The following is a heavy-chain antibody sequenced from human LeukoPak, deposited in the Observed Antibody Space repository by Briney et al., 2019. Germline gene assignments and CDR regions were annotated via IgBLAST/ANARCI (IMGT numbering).Heavy chain of an antibody. D-gene: IGHD5-12*01. Sequence: SVKVSCKASGGTFSSYAISWVRQAPGQGLGWMGRIIPILGIANYAQKFQGRVTITADKSTSTAYMELSSLRSEDTAVYYCARVVSRRDGYNFGGYWGQGTLVTVSS. V-gene: IGHV1-69*04. J-gene: IGHJ4*02. CDR3: ARVVSRRDGYNFGGY. CDR2: IIPILGIA. CDR1: GGTFSSYA.